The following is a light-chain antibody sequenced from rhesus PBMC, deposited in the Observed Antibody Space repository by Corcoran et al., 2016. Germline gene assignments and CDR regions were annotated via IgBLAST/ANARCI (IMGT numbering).Light chain of an antibody. Sequence: DIQMTQSPSSLSASVGDRVTITCRASQGITNDLAWYQQKPGETPKLLIYEASSLQSGIPSRFRGSGYGTGFTLTISSLQSEDFATYYCQHYYSTPFTFGPGTKLDIK. J-gene: IGKJ3*01. CDR3: QHYYSTPFT. V-gene: IGKV1-25*01. CDR2: EAS. CDR1: QGITND.